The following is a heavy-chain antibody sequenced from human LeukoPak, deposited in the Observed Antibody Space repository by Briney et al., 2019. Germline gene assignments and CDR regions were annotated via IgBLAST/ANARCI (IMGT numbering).Heavy chain of an antibody. CDR3: ARDLRPQYCSSTSCYLSTHNWFDP. D-gene: IGHD2-2*01. CDR1: GGTFSSYA. J-gene: IGHJ5*02. V-gene: IGHV1-69*01. CDR2: IIPIFGTA. Sequence: SVKVSCKAPGGTFSSYAISWVRQAPGQGLEWMGGIIPIFGTANYAQKFQGRVTITADESTSTAYMELSSLRSEDTAVYYCARDLRPQYCSSTSCYLSTHNWFDPWGQGTLVTVSS.